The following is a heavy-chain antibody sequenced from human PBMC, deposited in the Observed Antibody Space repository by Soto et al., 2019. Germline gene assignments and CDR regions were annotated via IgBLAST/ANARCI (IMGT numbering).Heavy chain of an antibody. V-gene: IGHV4-59*01. CDR1: GGSISSYY. CDR3: ARGRGGYFDL. Sequence: QVQLQESGPGLVKPSETLSLTCTVSGGSISSYYWSWIRQPPGKGLEWIGYIYYSGSTNYNPSHRSRVTISVDTSKNQFPLKLSSVTAADTAVYYCARGRGGYFDLWGRGTLVTVSS. J-gene: IGHJ2*01. CDR2: IYYSGST.